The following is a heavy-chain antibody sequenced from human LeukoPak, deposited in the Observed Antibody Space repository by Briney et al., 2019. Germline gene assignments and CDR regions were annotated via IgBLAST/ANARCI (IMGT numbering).Heavy chain of an antibody. CDR2: ISHSGST. CDR3: ARRLTGYYWYYYYCGMDV. Sequence: SETLSLTCAVYGGSFSGYYWSWIRQPPGKGLEWIGEISHSGSTNYNPSLKSRVTISVDTSKNQFSLKLSSVTAADTAVYYCARRLTGYYWYYYYCGMDVWGQGTTVTVSS. D-gene: IGHD3-9*01. V-gene: IGHV4-34*01. CDR1: GGSFSGYY. J-gene: IGHJ6*02.